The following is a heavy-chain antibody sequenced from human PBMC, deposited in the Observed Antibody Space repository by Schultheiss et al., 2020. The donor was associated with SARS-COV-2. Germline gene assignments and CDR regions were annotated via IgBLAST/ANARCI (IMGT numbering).Heavy chain of an antibody. Sequence: GESLKISCAASGFTFSGSAMHWVRQAPGKGLVWVSRINSDGSSTSYADSVKGRFTISRDNSKNTLYLQMNSLRAEDTAVYYCARVGSNVVVPAAPYYYGMDVWGQGTTVTVSS. V-gene: IGHV3-74*01. CDR2: INSDGSST. CDR3: ARVGSNVVVPAAPYYYGMDV. D-gene: IGHD2-2*01. CDR1: GFTFSGSA. J-gene: IGHJ6*02.